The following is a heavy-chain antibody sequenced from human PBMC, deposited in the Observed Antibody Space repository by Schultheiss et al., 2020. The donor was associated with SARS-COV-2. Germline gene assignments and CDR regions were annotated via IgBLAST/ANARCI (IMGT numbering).Heavy chain of an antibody. J-gene: IGHJ4*02. CDR1: GGSISSGDYY. CDR2: IYTSGST. Sequence: SETLSLTCTVSGGSISSGDYYWSWIRQPAGKGLEWIGRIYTSGSTNYNPSLKSRVTISVDTSKNQFSLKLSSVTAADTAVYYCARGMITFGGVIVDYWGQGTLVTVSS. CDR3: ARGMITFGGVIVDY. V-gene: IGHV4-61*02. D-gene: IGHD3-16*02.